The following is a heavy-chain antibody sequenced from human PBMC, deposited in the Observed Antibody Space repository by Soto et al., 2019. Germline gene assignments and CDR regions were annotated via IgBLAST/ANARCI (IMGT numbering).Heavy chain of an antibody. CDR3: SSSSRYSTDV. CDR1: GGSITSSFY. Sequence: QLQLQESGPGLVKPSETLSLSCTVSGGSITSSFYWGWIRQPPGKGLEWIGSIYGTGNTYYNPSLKGRVTISADTSKNPFSLNLISVTAADTVVYYCSSSSRYSTDVWGQGATVTVSS. CDR2: IYGTGNT. D-gene: IGHD6-13*01. V-gene: IGHV4-39*01. J-gene: IGHJ6*02.